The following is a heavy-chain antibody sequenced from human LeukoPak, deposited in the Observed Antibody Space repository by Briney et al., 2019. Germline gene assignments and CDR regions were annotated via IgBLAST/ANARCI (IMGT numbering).Heavy chain of an antibody. Sequence: PGGSLRLSCAASGFTVSSHYMSWVRQAPGKGLEWVSVIYSGGSTYYADSVKGRFTISRDNSKNTLYLQMNSLRAEDTAVYYCARGAYSGSYYPNYFDYWRQGNLVTVSS. D-gene: IGHD1-26*01. V-gene: IGHV3-66*01. CDR3: ARGAYSGSYYPNYFDY. CDR2: IYSGGST. J-gene: IGHJ4*02. CDR1: GFTVSSHY.